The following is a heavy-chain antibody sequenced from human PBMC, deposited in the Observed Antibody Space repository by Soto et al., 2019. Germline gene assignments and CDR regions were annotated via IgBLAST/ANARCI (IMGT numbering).Heavy chain of an antibody. CDR3: AKELWGTTTPYSFDY. CDR2: ISGGGANT. J-gene: IGHJ4*02. V-gene: IGHV3-23*01. D-gene: IGHD1-1*01. CDR1: GFTFNNNA. Sequence: GVSLRLSCAASGFTFNNNAMSWVRQAPGKGLEWLSVISGGGANTYYADSVKGRFTISRDNSKNTLYLQMNSLRAEDTAIYYCAKELWGTTTPYSFDYWGQGEQVTVS.